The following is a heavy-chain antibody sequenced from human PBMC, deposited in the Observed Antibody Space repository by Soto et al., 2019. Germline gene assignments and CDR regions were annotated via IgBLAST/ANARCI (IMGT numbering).Heavy chain of an antibody. J-gene: IGHJ4*02. CDR3: TRDLDTRGSAPISEF. CDR1: GFTFGDDC. Sequence: GGTLSLSCAVSGFTFGDDCMTWVRQAPGNGLEWVANINRAGDDTYYADSVKGRFTISRDNARNSLYLQMNSLRADDTAVYYCTRDLDTRGSAPISEFWGQGTLVTVSS. CDR2: INRAGDDT. D-gene: IGHD3-22*01. V-gene: IGHV3-7*03.